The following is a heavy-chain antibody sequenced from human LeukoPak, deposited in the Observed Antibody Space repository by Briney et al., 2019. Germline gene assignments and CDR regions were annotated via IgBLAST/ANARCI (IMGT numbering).Heavy chain of an antibody. V-gene: IGHV1-2*02. Sequence: ASVKVSCKTSGYSFTAYYIVWVRQAPGQGLEWMGWINPDRGDSNFEQKFQGRIGMTRDTPISTAYLELSSLTSDDTALYYCARPYSRSSIDGFDIWGQGTMVTVSS. CDR1: GYSFTAYY. D-gene: IGHD6-6*01. CDR3: ARPYSRSSIDGFDI. J-gene: IGHJ3*02. CDR2: INPDRGDS.